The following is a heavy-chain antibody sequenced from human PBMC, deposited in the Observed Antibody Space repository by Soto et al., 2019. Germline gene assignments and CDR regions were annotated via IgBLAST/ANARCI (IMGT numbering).Heavy chain of an antibody. J-gene: IGHJ6*02. Sequence: SVKVSCKASGSTFSSYTISWVRQAPGQGLEWMGRIIPILGIANYAQKFQGRVTITRDTSASTAYMELSSLRSEDTAVYYCARGGNYGSGYYGMDVWGQGTTVTVSS. CDR1: GSTFSSYT. CDR3: ARGGNYGSGYYGMDV. D-gene: IGHD3-10*01. CDR2: IIPILGIA. V-gene: IGHV1-69*02.